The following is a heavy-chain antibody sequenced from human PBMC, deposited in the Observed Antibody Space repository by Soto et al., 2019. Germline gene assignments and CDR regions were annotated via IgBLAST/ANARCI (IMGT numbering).Heavy chain of an antibody. J-gene: IGHJ5*02. CDR3: ARSDYGDYGMESANH. Sequence: VQLVESGGGLVQPGGSLRLSCAASGFTFSSYWMHWVRQAPGKGLVWVSRINSDGSSRRYADSVKGRFTISRDNAKNTLNMQMNSLRADDTAVFYCARSDYGDYGMESANHWGQKSLVTVTS. V-gene: IGHV3-74*01. D-gene: IGHD4-17*01. CDR1: GFTFSSYW. CDR2: INSDGSSR.